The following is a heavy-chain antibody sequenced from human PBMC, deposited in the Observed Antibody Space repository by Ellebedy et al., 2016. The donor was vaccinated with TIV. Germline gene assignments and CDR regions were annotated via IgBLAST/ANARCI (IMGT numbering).Heavy chain of an antibody. CDR3: VKGYYDSYPPGYLGWTDY. J-gene: IGHJ4*02. CDR1: GFTFSSYA. D-gene: IGHD3-22*01. Sequence: GGSLRLSXAASGFTFSSYAMSWVRQAPGKGLEWVSAISGSGGSTYYADSVKGRFTISRDNSKNTLYLQMSSLRAEDTAVYHCVKGYYDSYPPGYLGWTDYWGQGTLVTVSS. CDR2: ISGSGGST. V-gene: IGHV3-23*01.